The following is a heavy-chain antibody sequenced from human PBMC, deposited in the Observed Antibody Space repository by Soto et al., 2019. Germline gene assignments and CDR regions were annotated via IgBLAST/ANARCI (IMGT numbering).Heavy chain of an antibody. CDR1: GYTFTSYG. Sequence: GASVKVSCKASGYTFTSYGISWVRQAPGQGLEWMGWISAYNGNTNYAQKLQGRVTMTTDTSTSTAYMELRSLRSDDTAVYYCARDPGNWNYPWFDPWGQGTLVNVSS. V-gene: IGHV1-18*01. CDR3: ARDPGNWNYPWFDP. D-gene: IGHD1-7*01. J-gene: IGHJ5*02. CDR2: ISAYNGNT.